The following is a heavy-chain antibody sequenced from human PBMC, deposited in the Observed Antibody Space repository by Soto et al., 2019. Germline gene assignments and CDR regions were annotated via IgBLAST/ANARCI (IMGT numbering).Heavy chain of an antibody. V-gene: IGHV1-69*01. J-gene: IGHJ6*02. CDR1: GGTFSSYA. CDR3: ARESITIFGVVSYYYYGMDV. Sequence: QVQLVQSGAEVKKPGSSVKVSCKASGGTFSSYAISWVRQAPGQGLEWMGGIIPIFGTANYAQKFQGRVTITADESTSTAYMELSSLRSEDTVVYYCARESITIFGVVSYYYYGMDVWGQGTTVTVSS. D-gene: IGHD3-3*01. CDR2: IIPIFGTA.